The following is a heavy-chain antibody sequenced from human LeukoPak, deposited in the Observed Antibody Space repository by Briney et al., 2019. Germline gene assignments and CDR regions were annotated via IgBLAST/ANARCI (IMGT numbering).Heavy chain of an antibody. V-gene: IGHV4-30-4*01. J-gene: IGHJ4*02. CDR2: IYYSGST. D-gene: IGHD2-21*02. CDR3: ARVTRWAGLDF. CDR1: GGSISSGDKY. Sequence: PSQTLSLTCNVSGGSISSGDKYWSWIRQPPGKGLEWIGYIYYSGSTYYNPSLKSRLTISADTSENQFSLHLTSVTAADTAVYFCARVTRWAGLDFWGQGTLVTVSS.